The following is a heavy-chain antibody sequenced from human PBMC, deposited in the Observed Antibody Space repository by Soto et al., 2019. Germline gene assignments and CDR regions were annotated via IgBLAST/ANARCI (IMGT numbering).Heavy chain of an antibody. J-gene: IGHJ4*02. Sequence: GGSLRLSCAASGFTFSSYAMHWVRQAPGKGLEWVAVISSDGSNKYYADSVKGRFTISRDNSKNTLYLQMNSLRAEDKAVYYCASPDSYFEYWGQGTLVTVSS. V-gene: IGHV3-30-3*01. CDR2: ISSDGSNK. CDR1: GFTFSSYA. CDR3: ASPDSYFEY. D-gene: IGHD3-22*01.